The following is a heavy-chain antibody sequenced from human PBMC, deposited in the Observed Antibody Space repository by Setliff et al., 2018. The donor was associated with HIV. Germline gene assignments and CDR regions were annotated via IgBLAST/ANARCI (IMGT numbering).Heavy chain of an antibody. V-gene: IGHV3-30*02. CDR3: ARDDSNGNTDAFDI. Sequence: GGSLRLSCAAFGFTLSSYGMHWVRQAPGKGLEWVAFIRYDGSNKYYADSVKGRFTTSRDNSKNTLYLQMTSLRAEDTAVYYCARDDSNGNTDAFDIWGQGTTVTVSS. CDR2: IRYDGSNK. J-gene: IGHJ3*02. CDR1: GFTLSSYG. D-gene: IGHD5-18*01.